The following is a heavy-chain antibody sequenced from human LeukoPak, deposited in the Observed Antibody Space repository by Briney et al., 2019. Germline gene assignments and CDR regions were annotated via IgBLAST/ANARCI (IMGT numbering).Heavy chain of an antibody. V-gene: IGHV4-39*01. D-gene: IGHD1-26*01. CDR2: IYYSGST. CDR1: GGSISSSSYH. CDR3: ASRSGSYYGGVDY. J-gene: IGHJ4*02. Sequence: PSETLSLTCAVSGGSISSSSYHWGWIRQPPGKGLEWIGSIYYSGSTYYNPSLKSRVTISVDTSKNQFSLKLSSVTAADTAVYYCASRSGSYYGGVDYWGQGTLVTVSS.